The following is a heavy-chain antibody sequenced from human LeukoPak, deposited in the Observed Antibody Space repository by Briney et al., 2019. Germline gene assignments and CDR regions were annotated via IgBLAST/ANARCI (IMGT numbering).Heavy chain of an antibody. CDR1: GFPFGSYV. CDR3: ARDHDWAFDL. J-gene: IGHJ4*02. Sequence: GGSLRLSCEASGFPFGSYVMSWVRQAPGKGLEWIAYINHNADMIFYPDFVKGRFTISRDNAKSSLYLQMNALRYEDTAIYYCARDHDWAFDLWGQGTLVTVSS. V-gene: IGHV3-48*02. CDR2: INHNADMI. D-gene: IGHD3-9*01.